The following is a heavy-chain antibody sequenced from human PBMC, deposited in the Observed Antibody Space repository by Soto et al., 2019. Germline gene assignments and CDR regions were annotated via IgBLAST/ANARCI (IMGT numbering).Heavy chain of an antibody. CDR1: GITFSTYS. J-gene: IGHJ4*02. Sequence: GGSLRLSCAASGITFSTYSMNWVRQAPGKGLEWVSSISSSSSYIYYADSVKGRFTISRDNAKNSLYLQMNSLRAEDTAVYYCARAQETLRNFNHWGPGTLVTVSS. CDR2: ISSSSSYI. CDR3: ARAQETLRNFNH. V-gene: IGHV3-21*01. D-gene: IGHD3-9*01.